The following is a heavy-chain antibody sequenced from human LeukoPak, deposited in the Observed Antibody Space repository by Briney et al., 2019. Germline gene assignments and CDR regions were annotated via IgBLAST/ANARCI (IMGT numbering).Heavy chain of an antibody. D-gene: IGHD3-22*01. CDR2: IYYSGST. CDR3: ARGGYYYDSSGPLDY. J-gene: IGHJ4*02. Sequence: SETLSLTCTVSGGSISSSSYYWGWIRQPPGKGLEWIGSIYYSGSTYYNPSLKSRVTISVDRSKNQFSLKLSSVTAADTAVYYCARGGYYYDSSGPLDYWGQGTLVTVSS. CDR1: GGSISSSSYY. V-gene: IGHV4-39*07.